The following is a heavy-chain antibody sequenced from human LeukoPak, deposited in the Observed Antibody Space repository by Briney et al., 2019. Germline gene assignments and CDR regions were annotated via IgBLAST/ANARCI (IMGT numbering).Heavy chain of an antibody. CDR2: IYYSGRT. CDR1: GGSISSGDYY. D-gene: IGHD6-19*01. CDR3: TRGTDITVAGNY. J-gene: IGHJ4*02. Sequence: SQTLSLTCTVSGGSISSGDYYWSWIRQPPGKGLEWIGYIYYSGRTNYNPSLKSRVAMSVDTSNNQFSLKLSSVTAADTAVYYCTRGTDITVAGNYWGQGTLVTVSS. V-gene: IGHV4-30-4*08.